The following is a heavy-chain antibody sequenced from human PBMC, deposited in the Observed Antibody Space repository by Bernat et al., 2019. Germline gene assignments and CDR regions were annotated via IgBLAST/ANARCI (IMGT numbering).Heavy chain of an antibody. CDR2: INAGNGNT. CDR3: ARGDSSGHDVFDI. CDR1: GYTFTSYA. D-gene: IGHD3-22*01. V-gene: IGHV1-3*01. Sequence: QVQLVQSGAEVKKPGASVKVSCKASGYTFTSYAMHWVRQAPGQRLEWMGWINAGNGNTKYSQKFQGRVTITRDTSASTAYMELSSLRSEDTAVYYCARGDSSGHDVFDIWGQGTMVTVSS. J-gene: IGHJ3*02.